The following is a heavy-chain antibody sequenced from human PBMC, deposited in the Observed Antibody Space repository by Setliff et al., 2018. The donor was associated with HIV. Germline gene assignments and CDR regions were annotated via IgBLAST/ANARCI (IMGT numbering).Heavy chain of an antibody. Sequence: PGGSLRLSCEASDFSLYDFNMNWVRQAPGKGLEWVSSISSTTGYIFYATSVKGRFIISRDNAKNSLYLQMDSLGAEDTAVYYCARNRGRWELLRDYYYYYMDVWGKGTTVTVSS. CDR2: ISSTTGYI. V-gene: IGHV3-21*01. CDR3: ARNRGRWELLRDYYYYYMDV. J-gene: IGHJ6*03. CDR1: DFSLYDFN. D-gene: IGHD1-26*01.